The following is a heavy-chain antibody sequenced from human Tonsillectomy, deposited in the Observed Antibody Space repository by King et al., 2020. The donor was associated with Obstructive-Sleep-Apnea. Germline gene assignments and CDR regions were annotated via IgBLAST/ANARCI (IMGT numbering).Heavy chain of an antibody. D-gene: IGHD2-15*01. V-gene: IGHV3-7*01. Sequence: VQLVESGGGLVQPGGSLRLSCAASGFTVSSYWMSWVRQAPGKGLEWVANIKQDGSEKYYVDSVKGRFTISRDNAKNSLYLQMNSLRAEDTAVYYCAREDCSGGRCYSRAPDADGIYYFDYWGQGTLVTVSS. CDR1: GFTVSSYW. CDR2: IKQDGSEK. J-gene: IGHJ4*02. CDR3: AREDCSGGRCYSRAPDADGIYYFDY.